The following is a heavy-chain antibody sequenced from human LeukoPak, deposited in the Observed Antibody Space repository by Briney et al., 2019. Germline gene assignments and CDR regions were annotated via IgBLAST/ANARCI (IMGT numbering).Heavy chain of an antibody. CDR3: ARARAGSIGCSSTSCYILDYYYYYMDV. J-gene: IGHJ6*03. CDR1: GYTFTSYD. CDR2: MNPNSGNT. D-gene: IGHD2-2*02. Sequence: GASVTVSCKASGYTFTSYDINWVRQATGQGLEWMGWMNPNSGNTGYAQKFQGRVTITRNTSISTAYMELSSLRSEDTAVYYCARARAGSIGCSSTSCYILDYYYYYMDVWGKGTTVTVSS. V-gene: IGHV1-8*01.